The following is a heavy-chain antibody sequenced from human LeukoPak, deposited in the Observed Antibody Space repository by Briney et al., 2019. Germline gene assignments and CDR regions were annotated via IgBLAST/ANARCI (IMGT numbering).Heavy chain of an antibody. CDR3: AKATGYLL. Sequence: PGGSLRLSCAASGFTFSSYWMSWVRQAPGKGLEWVANIKQDGSEKYYVDSVKGRFTISRDNSKNTLYLQMNNLRAEDTAVYYCAKATGYLLWGQGTLVTVSS. J-gene: IGHJ4*02. V-gene: IGHV3-7*03. CDR2: IKQDGSEK. CDR1: GFTFSSYW. D-gene: IGHD1-14*01.